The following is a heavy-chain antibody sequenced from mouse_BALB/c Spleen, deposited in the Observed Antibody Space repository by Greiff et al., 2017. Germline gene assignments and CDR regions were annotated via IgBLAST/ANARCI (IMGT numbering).Heavy chain of an antibody. V-gene: IGHV5-17*02. CDR2: ISSGSSTL. D-gene: IGHD1-1*01. CDR1: GFTISSIG. J-gene: IGHJ2*01. CDR3: ARGDYYY. Sequence: EVHLVESGGGLVQPGGSRKFSCAASGFTISSIGMHWVRQAPEKGLEWVAYISSGSSTLYYADTVQGRFTISRDNPKNTLFLQMTSLRSEYTAMYYCARGDYYYWGQGTTLTVSS.